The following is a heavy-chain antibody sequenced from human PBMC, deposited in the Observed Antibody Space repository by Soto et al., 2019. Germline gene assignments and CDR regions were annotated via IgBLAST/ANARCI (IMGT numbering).Heavy chain of an antibody. D-gene: IGHD6-25*01. Sequence: SETLSLTCSASGGSSTSSSHFWGWVRQPPGKGLEWIGTIYFTGNTYYTPSLKSRLTMSIDTSKNEFSLRLNSVTAADTAVYYCAGQTFTIAAASYGRSNWFDPWGPGTLVTVSS. CDR1: GGSSTSSSHF. V-gene: IGHV4-39*01. CDR3: AGQTFTIAAASYGRSNWFDP. CDR2: IYFTGNT. J-gene: IGHJ5*02.